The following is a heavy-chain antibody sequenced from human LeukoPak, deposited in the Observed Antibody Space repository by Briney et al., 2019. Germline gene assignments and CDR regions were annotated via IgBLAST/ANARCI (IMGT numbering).Heavy chain of an antibody. CDR3: ARVEVFAFDI. J-gene: IGHJ3*02. CDR1: GGSISSGGYY. CDR2: IYYSGST. V-gene: IGHV4-31*03. D-gene: IGHD1-1*01. Sequence: SETLSLTCTVSGGSISSGGYYWSWIRQHPGKGLEWIRYIYYSGSTYYNPSLKSRVTISVDTSKNQFSLKLSSVTAADTAVYYCARVEVFAFDIWGQGTMVTVSS.